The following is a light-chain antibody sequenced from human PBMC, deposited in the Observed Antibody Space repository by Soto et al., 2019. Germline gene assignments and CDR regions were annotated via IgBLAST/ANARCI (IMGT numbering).Light chain of an antibody. Sequence: EIVFTPSPGTLSLPPGARATLSCRASQTVISSFLAWYQQKPGQAPRLLNGGASSRATVIPDWCSSSGSGTDFSLIISSLHAEYVADYCCQQRSSWPLTFGGGTKVE. CDR2: GAS. CDR3: QQRSSWPLT. J-gene: IGKJ4*01. V-gene: IGKV3D-20*02. CDR1: QTVISSF.